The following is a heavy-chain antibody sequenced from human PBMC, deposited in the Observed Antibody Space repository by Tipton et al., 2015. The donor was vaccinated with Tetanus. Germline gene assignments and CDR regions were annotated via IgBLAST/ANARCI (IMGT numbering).Heavy chain of an antibody. Sequence: QLVQSGAEVKKPGASVKVSCKASGYTFTGYYIYWVRQAPGQGLEWMGWIDPNSGGTNYAQKFRGRVTMTRDTSISTAYMELSSLRSDDTAVYYCARDRGDYIYYGMDVWGPGTTVTVS. CDR3: ARDRGDYIYYGMDV. J-gene: IGHJ6*02. CDR2: IDPNSGGT. D-gene: IGHD3-22*01. V-gene: IGHV1-2*02. CDR1: GYTFTGYY.